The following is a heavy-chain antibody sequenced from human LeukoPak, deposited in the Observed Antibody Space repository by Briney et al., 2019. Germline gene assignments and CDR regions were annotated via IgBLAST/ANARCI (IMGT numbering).Heavy chain of an antibody. CDR1: GFTFGDYA. D-gene: IGHD3-16*01. J-gene: IGHJ6*03. V-gene: IGHV3-49*04. Sequence: GGSLRLSRTASGFTFGDYAMSWVRQAPGKGLEWVGFIRSKAYGGTTEYAASVKGRFTISRDDSKSIAYLQMNSLKTEDTAVYYSTREYYDYVWGSYLDYYHYYMDVWGKGTTVTISS. CDR2: IRSKAYGGTT. CDR3: TREYYDYVWGSYLDYYHYYMDV.